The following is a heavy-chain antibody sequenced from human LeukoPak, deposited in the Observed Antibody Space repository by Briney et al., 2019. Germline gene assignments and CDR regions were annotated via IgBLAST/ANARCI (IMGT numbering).Heavy chain of an antibody. CDR1: VGTSSSYA. J-gene: IGHJ5*02. V-gene: IGHV1-69*05. CDR3: ARTGYSSSSLSWFDP. D-gene: IGHD6-6*01. CDR2: IIPIFGTA. Sequence: ASVKVSCKASVGTSSSYAISWVRQAPGQGLEWMGGIIPIFGTANYAQKFKGRVTITTDESTSTAYMELSSLRSEDTAVYYCARTGYSSSSLSWFDPWGQGTLVTVSS.